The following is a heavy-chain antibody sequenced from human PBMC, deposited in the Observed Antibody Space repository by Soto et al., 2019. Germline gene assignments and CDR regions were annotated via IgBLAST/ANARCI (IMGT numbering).Heavy chain of an antibody. Sequence: QVQLVESGGGLVKPGGSLRLSCAASGFTFSDYYMSWIRQAPGKGLEWLSYISGGGGSTKQYVDSVKGRFTISRDNAKNSLDLQMNSLRAEDTAVYYCARLRHYYDSSGYDYWGQGTLVTVSS. V-gene: IGHV3-11*01. J-gene: IGHJ4*02. CDR2: ISGGGGSTK. D-gene: IGHD3-22*01. CDR3: ARLRHYYDSSGYDY. CDR1: GFTFSDYY.